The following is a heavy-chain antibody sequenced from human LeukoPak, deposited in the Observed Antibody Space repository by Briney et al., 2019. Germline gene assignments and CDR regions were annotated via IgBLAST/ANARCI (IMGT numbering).Heavy chain of an antibody. CDR2: ISISGDAT. Sequence: GGSLRLSCVASGFTFSTYTMNWVRQAPGQGLEWVSLISISGDATYYADSVRGRFTVSRDNSKSTLYLQMNSPRVEDTAVYYCAPDLDSTGFYLGIYYWGQGTLVTVSS. CDR3: APDLDSTGFYLGIYY. V-gene: IGHV3-23*01. CDR1: GFTFSTYT. D-gene: IGHD3-22*01. J-gene: IGHJ4*02.